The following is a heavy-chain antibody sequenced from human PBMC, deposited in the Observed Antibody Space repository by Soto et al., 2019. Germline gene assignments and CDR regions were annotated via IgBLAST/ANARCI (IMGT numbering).Heavy chain of an antibody. D-gene: IGHD5-18*01. Sequence: EVQLVESGGGLIPPGGSLRLSCAASGFLVNSAYMTWVRQAPGKGLEWLSMINSDGSTFYAESVKGRFTISRDNSKNRLDLQMNSLRAEDTAMYYCARSGYSFAWGYWGQGTLVIVTS. V-gene: IGHV3-53*01. CDR2: INSDGST. CDR3: ARSGYSFAWGY. J-gene: IGHJ4*02. CDR1: GFLVNSAY.